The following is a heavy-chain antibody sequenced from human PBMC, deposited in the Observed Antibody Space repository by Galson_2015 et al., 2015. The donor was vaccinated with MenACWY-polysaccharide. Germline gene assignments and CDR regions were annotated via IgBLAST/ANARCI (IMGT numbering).Heavy chain of an antibody. V-gene: IGHV3-30*18. CDR1: GFTFSSYG. CDR2: ISYDGSNK. CDR3: AKLGYDFWSGSTPYYFDY. Sequence: LRLSCAASGFTFSSYGMHWVRQAPGKGLEWVAVISYDGSNKYYADSVKGRFTISRDNSKNTLYLQMNSLRAEDTAVYYCAKLGYDFWSGSTPYYFDYWGQGTLVTVSS. D-gene: IGHD3-3*01. J-gene: IGHJ4*02.